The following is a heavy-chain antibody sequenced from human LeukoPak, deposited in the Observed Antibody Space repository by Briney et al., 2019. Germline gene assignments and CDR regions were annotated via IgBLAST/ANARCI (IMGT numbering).Heavy chain of an antibody. V-gene: IGHV4-30-4*01. D-gene: IGHD7-27*01. CDR2: IYYSGST. CDR1: GGSIRSYY. CDR3: ARRSIELGIYY. Sequence: SETLSLTCTVSGGSIRSYYWSWIRQPPGKGLEWIGYIYYSGSTYYNPSLKSRVTISVDTSKNQFSLKLSSVTAADTAVYYCARRSIELGIYYWGQGTLVTVSS. J-gene: IGHJ4*02.